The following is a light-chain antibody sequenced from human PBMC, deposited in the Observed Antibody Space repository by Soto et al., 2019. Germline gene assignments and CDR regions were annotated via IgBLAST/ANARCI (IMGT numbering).Light chain of an antibody. Sequence: EIVMTQSPATLSVSPGERATLSCRASQSVSSNLAWYQQKPGQAPRLLIYGASTRATGIPARFSGSGSGTEFTLTISSLQSEYFAVYYYQQYNNWPTTFGQGTKVEI. J-gene: IGKJ1*01. CDR2: GAS. CDR1: QSVSSN. V-gene: IGKV3-15*01. CDR3: QQYNNWPTT.